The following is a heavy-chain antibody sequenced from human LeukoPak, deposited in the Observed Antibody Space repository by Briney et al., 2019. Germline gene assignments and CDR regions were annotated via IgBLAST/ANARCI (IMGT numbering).Heavy chain of an antibody. Sequence: GGSLRLSCAASGFTFSSYEMNWVRQAPGKGLEWVSYISSSGSTIYYADSVKGRFTISRDNAKNSLYLQMNSLRAEDTAVYYCARVGWEPDCYGMDVWGQGTTVTVSS. V-gene: IGHV3-48*03. D-gene: IGHD1-26*01. CDR2: ISSSGSTI. CDR3: ARVGWEPDCYGMDV. J-gene: IGHJ6*02. CDR1: GFTFSSYE.